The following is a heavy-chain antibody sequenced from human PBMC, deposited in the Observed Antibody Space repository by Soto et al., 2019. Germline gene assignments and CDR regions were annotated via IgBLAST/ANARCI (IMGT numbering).Heavy chain of an antibody. D-gene: IGHD1-7*01. CDR3: VRRVSGNYDY. CDR2: ISSNGGTT. CDR1: GFTFSSYD. Sequence: EVQLAESGGGMVQPGGSLRLSCVASGFTFSSYDMHWVRQAPGKGLEYVSSISSNGGTTYYGNSVKGRFTISRDNSKNTLYLQMGSPRAEDMAVYYCVRRVSGNYDYWGQGTLVIVSS. J-gene: IGHJ4*02. V-gene: IGHV3-64*01.